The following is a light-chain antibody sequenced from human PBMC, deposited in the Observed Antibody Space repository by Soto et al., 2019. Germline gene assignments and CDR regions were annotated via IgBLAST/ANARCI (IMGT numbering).Light chain of an antibody. CDR3: SSYTSSSTSYVV. Sequence: QSALTQPASVSGSPGQSITISCTGTSSDVGGYNYVSWYQQHPGKAPKLIIYDVGNRPSGVSNRFSGSKSGNTSSLTISVIQAEDESSYYCSSYTSSSTSYVVFGGGTKLTVL. CDR1: SSDVGGYNY. CDR2: DVG. V-gene: IGLV2-14*01. J-gene: IGLJ2*01.